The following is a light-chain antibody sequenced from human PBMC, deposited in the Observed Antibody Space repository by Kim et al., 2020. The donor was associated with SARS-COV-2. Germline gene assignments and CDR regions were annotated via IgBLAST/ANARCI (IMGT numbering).Light chain of an antibody. CDR2: RND. V-gene: IGLV10-54*01. Sequence: TALLTCTGNRTNLVFQGAAWLQLHQGHPPTVLSYRNDSRPSGISERFSASRSGTTASLTISGHQSEDEADYYCLAWDSRLATWVFGGGTMLTVL. J-gene: IGLJ3*02. CDR1: RTNLVFQG. CDR3: LAWDSRLATWV.